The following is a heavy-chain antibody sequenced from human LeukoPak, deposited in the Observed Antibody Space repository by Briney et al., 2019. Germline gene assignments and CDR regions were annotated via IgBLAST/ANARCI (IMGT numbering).Heavy chain of an antibody. CDR2: IYSGGST. CDR3: ARDSRYNYDY. J-gene: IGHJ4*02. V-gene: IGHV3-66*01. D-gene: IGHD5-24*01. Sequence: PGGSLRLSCAASGFTVSSNSMSWVRQAPGKGLEWVSVIYSGGSTYYADSVKGRFTISRDDSKNTLYLQLNSLRAQDTAVYYCARDSRYNYDYWGQGTLVTVSS. CDR1: GFTVSSNS.